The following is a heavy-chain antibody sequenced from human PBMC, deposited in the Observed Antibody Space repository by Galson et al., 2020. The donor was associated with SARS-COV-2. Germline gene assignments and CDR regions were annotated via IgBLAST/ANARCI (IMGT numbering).Heavy chain of an antibody. J-gene: IGHJ4*01. D-gene: IGHD2-21*02. CDR2: INHSGST. Sequence: SETLSLTCAVYGGSFSGYYWSWIRQPPGKGLEWIGEINHSGSTNYNPSLKSRVTISVDTSKNHFSLNLSSVTAADTAVYYCAREENCFLVVTATRMCYFDYWVRGTLATVSS. CDR1: GGSFSGYY. CDR3: AREENCFLVVTATRMCYFDY. V-gene: IGHV4-34*01.